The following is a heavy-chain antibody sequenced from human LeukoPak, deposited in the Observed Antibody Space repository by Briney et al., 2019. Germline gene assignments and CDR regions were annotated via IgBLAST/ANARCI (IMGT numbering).Heavy chain of an antibody. CDR1: GGSISSYY. D-gene: IGHD3-3*01. CDR2: IYYSGST. J-gene: IGHJ4*02. CDR3: ARYYDFWSGTTPRGYFDY. V-gene: IGHV4-59*01. Sequence: SETLSLTCTVSGGSISSYYWSWIRQPPGKGLEWIGYIYYSGSTNYNPSLKSRVTISVDTSKNQFSLKLSSVTAADTAVYYCARYYDFWSGTTPRGYFDYWGQGTLVTVSS.